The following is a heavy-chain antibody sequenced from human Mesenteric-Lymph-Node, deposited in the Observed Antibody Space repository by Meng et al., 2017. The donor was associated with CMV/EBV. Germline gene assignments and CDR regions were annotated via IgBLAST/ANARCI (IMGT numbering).Heavy chain of an antibody. Sequence: SETLSLTCTVFGYSISSGYSWGCIRQPPGKGLEWIGYIYYSGSTTYSPSLQSRVTISIDTSKNQFSLMLTSVTAADTAVYYCARARIQRWLQGYYYYGLDVWGQGTTVTVSS. V-gene: IGHV4-61*01. CDR2: IYYSGST. D-gene: IGHD5-24*01. J-gene: IGHJ6*02. CDR3: ARARIQRWLQGYYYYGLDV. CDR1: GYSISSGYS.